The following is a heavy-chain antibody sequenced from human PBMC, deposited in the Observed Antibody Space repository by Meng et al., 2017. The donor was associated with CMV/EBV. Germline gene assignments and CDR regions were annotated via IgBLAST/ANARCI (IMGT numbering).Heavy chain of an antibody. CDR1: GGSVSSGSYY. J-gene: IGHJ6*02. V-gene: IGHV4-61*01. D-gene: IGHD3-10*01. CDR2: IYYSGNT. Sequence: SETLSLTCTVSGGSVSSGSYYWSWIRQPPGKGLEWIGHIYYSGNTNHNPSLKSRVTMSVDTSKNQFSLKVSSVTAADTAVYYCASATGDYGSGSYYNDDFRYYYYALDVWGQGTTVTVSS. CDR3: ASATGDYGSGSYYNDDFRYYYYALDV.